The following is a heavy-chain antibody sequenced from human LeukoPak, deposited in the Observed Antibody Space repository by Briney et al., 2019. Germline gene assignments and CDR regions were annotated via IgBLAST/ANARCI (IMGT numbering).Heavy chain of an antibody. Sequence: GSLRLSCAASGFTFSRPPMHWVRKAPGKGLEWVAFVSSDGSSKYYGDSVKGRFIISRDSSENMLHLQMNSLRAEDTAVYYCASWRGSGSGSFSGPLDYWGQGTLVTVSS. V-gene: IGHV3-30-3*01. CDR3: ASWRGSGSGSFSGPLDY. CDR2: VSSDGSSK. CDR1: GFTFSRPP. J-gene: IGHJ4*02. D-gene: IGHD3-10*01.